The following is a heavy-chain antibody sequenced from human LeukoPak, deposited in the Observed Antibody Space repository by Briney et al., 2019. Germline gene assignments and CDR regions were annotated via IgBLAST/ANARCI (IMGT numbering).Heavy chain of an antibody. CDR1: GYSISSGYY. CDR2: IYYSGST. CDR3: ARGDGSENDAFDI. J-gene: IGHJ3*02. Sequence: PSETLSLTCTVSGYSISSGYYWGWIRQPPGKGLEWIGSIYYSGSTYYNPSLKSRVTISVDTSKNQFSLKLSSVTAADTAVYYCARGDGSENDAFDIWGQGTMVTVSS. D-gene: IGHD1-14*01. V-gene: IGHV4-38-2*02.